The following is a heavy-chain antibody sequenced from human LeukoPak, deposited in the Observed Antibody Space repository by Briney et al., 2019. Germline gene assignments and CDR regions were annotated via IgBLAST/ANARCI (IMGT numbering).Heavy chain of an antibody. CDR3: AKGDSSSWYLFDP. D-gene: IGHD6-13*01. Sequence: GGSLRLSCAASGFTFSNYGMSWVRQAPGKGLEWVSAVIGSGGSTYYADSVRGRFTISRDISKNTLYLQMNSLRAEDTAIYYCAKGDSSSWYLFDPWGQGTLVTVSS. J-gene: IGHJ5*02. CDR1: GFTFSNYG. CDR2: VIGSGGST. V-gene: IGHV3-23*01.